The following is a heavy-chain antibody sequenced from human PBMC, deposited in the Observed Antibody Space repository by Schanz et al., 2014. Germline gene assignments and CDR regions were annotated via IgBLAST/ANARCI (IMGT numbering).Heavy chain of an antibody. CDR3: ARDGGRDGYNLAFDV. J-gene: IGHJ3*01. Sequence: QVQLVESGGGVVQPGTSLRLSCAASGFTFRGHAMHWVRQAPGQGLEKVAVIWFDGNNKYYADSVKGRFTISRDNSKNTLFLQMNSLRAEDTAVYFCARDGGRDGYNLAFDVWGQGTLVTVSS. CDR1: GFTFRGHA. V-gene: IGHV3-33*08. CDR2: IWFDGNNK. D-gene: IGHD5-12*01.